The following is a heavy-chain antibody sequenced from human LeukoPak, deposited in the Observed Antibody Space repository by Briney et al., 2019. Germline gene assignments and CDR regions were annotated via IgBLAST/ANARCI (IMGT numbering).Heavy chain of an antibody. CDR1: GFTFSSFW. V-gene: IGHV3-7*01. Sequence: GGSLRLSCAASGFTFSSFWMSWVRQAPGKGLEWVANINQDGSGKYFVDSVKGRFTISRDNAKNSLYLQMNSLRAEDTAVYYRARDPIMITFGGPGAFDIWAKGQWSPSLQ. CDR3: ARDPIMITFGGPGAFDI. J-gene: IGHJ3*02. D-gene: IGHD3-16*01. CDR2: INQDGSGK.